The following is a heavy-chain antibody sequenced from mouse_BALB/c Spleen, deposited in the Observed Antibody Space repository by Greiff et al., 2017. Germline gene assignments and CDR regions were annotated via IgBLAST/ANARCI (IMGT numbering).Heavy chain of an antibody. CDR3: ARSTTGFAY. CDR1: GFSLTSYG. J-gene: IGHJ3*01. CDR2: IWGDGST. V-gene: IGHV2-6-7*01. Sequence: QVQLKESGPGLVAPSQSLSITCTVSGFSLTSYGVHWVRQPPGKGLEWLGMIWGDGSTDYNSALKSRLSISKDNSKSQVFLKMNSLQTDDTARYYCARSTTGFAYWGQGTLVTVSA. D-gene: IGHD1-1*01.